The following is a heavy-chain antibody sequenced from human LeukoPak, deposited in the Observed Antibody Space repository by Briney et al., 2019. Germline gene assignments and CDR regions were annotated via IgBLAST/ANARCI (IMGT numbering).Heavy chain of an antibody. V-gene: IGHV3-30*04. CDR1: GFTFCAYA. Sequence: EGSLRLSCAASGFTFCAYAMHWVRQAPGRGLEWVAVISYDGSNKYYADSVKGRFTISRDNSKNTLYLQMNSLRAEDTAVYYCARDRAFGGVIVRFDYWGQGTLVTVSS. CDR2: ISYDGSNK. J-gene: IGHJ4*02. CDR3: ARDRAFGGVIVRFDY. D-gene: IGHD3-16*02.